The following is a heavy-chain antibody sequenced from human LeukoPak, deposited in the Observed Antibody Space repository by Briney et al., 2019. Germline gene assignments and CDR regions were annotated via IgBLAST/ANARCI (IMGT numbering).Heavy chain of an antibody. CDR1: GFSFGNYA. D-gene: IGHD2-21*01. J-gene: IGHJ5*01. CDR3: VKDPRDTYGTNWFVS. CDR2: ISGTGGAT. V-gene: IGHV3-23*01. Sequence: GGSLRLSCVASGFSFGNYAMSRVRQAPGKGLQWVSQISGTGGATWYAGFARDRFTISRDNSKKTLYLQMSGLRVEDTAMYYCVKDPRDTYGTNWFVSWGQGTLLIVSS.